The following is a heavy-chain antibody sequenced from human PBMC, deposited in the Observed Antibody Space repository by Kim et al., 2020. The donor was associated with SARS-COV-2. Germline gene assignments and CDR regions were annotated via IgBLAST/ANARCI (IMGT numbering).Heavy chain of an antibody. J-gene: IGHJ4*02. CDR3: AKSGGYDFWSGYYREFDY. D-gene: IGHD3-3*01. Sequence: KGRFTISRDNSKNTLYLQMNSLRAEDTAVYYCAKSGGYDFWSGYYREFDYWGQGTLVTVSS. V-gene: IGHV3-23*01.